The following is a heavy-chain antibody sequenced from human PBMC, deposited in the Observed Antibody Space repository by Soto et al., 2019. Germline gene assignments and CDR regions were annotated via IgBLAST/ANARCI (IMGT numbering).Heavy chain of an antibody. J-gene: IGHJ4*02. D-gene: IGHD2-15*01. CDR1: GYTFTSYG. V-gene: IGHV1-18*01. Sequence: ASVKVSCKASGYTFTSYGISWVRQAPGPGLEWMGWINPYNGNTNYAQKVQGRVTMTTDTSTSTAYMEVRSLRSDDTAVYYCARDLPVVAATWAFGYWGQGALVTVSS. CDR3: ARDLPVVAATWAFGY. CDR2: INPYNGNT.